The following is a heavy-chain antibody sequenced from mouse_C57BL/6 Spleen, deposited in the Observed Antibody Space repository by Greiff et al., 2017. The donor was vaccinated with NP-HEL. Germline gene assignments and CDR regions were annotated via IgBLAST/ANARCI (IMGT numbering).Heavy chain of an antibody. J-gene: IGHJ1*03. D-gene: IGHD1-1*01. V-gene: IGHV1-80*01. Sequence: VQLQQSGAELVKPGASVKISCKASGYAFSSYWMNWVKQRPGTGLEWIGQIYPGDGDTNYNGKFKGKATLTADKSSSSAYMQLSSLTSEDSAVYYCASENTTGVARYFDVWGTGTTVTVAS. CDR1: GYAFSSYW. CDR3: ASENTTGVARYFDV. CDR2: IYPGDGDT.